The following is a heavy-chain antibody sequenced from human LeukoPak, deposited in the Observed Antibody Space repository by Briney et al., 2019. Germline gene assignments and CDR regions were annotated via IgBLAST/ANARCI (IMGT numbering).Heavy chain of an antibody. V-gene: IGHV3-30*04. CDR2: ISSDGSTK. CDR1: GFTYSSYS. Sequence: GGSLRLSCAASGFTYSSYSMQWVRQAPGKGLEWVAVISSDGSTKFYLDSVKGRFTIPRDNSENTLYLQMDSLRAEDTAVYYCARDSPPGAGTFDFWGQGTLVTVSS. J-gene: IGHJ4*02. D-gene: IGHD6-19*01. CDR3: ARDSPPGAGTFDF.